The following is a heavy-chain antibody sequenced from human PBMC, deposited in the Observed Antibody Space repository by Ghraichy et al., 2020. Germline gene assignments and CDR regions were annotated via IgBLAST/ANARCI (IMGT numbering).Heavy chain of an antibody. CDR1: GGSISSYY. D-gene: IGHD6-19*01. J-gene: IGHJ4*02. V-gene: IGHV4-59*01. CDR2: IYYSGST. CDR3: VRARSSSGWGVDY. Sequence: ESLNISCTVSGGSISSYYWSWIRQPPGKGLEWIGYIYYSGSTNYNPSLKSRVTISVDTSKNQFSLKLSSVTAADTAVYYCVRARSSSGWGVDYWGQGTLVTVSS.